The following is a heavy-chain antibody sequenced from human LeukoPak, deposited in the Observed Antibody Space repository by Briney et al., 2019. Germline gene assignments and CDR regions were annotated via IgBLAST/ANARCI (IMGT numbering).Heavy chain of an antibody. CDR2: IYYSGNT. V-gene: IGHV4-59*12. J-gene: IGHJ6*03. CDR3: STGPPSYYYYYNMDV. CDR1: GGSISTYY. Sequence: SETLSLTCTVSGGSISTYYWSWMRQPPGKGLEWIGYIYYSGNTNYNPSLKSRDTISVDTSKNQFSLKLSSVTDPNTTENYVSTGPPSYYYYYNMDVWGKGTTVTVSS.